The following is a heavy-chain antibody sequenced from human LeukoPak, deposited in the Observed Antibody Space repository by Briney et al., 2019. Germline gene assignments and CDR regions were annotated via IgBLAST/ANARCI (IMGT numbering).Heavy chain of an antibody. CDR3: ARARATRKISGWALDYYYYYMDV. CDR2: IYYSGST. CDR1: GGSISSYY. D-gene: IGHD6-19*01. V-gene: IGHV4-59*01. Sequence: SETLSPTCTVSGGSISSYYWSWIRQPPGKGLEWIGYIYYSGSTNYNPSLKSRVTISVDTSKNQFSLKLSSVTAADTAVYYCARARATRKISGWALDYYYYYMDVWGKGTTVTISS. J-gene: IGHJ6*03.